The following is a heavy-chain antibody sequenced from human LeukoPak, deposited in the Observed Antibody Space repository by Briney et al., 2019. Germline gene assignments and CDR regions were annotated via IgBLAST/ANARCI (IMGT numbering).Heavy chain of an antibody. D-gene: IGHD6-6*01. Sequence: ASVKVSCKASGGTFSRYAISWVRQAPGQGLEWVGGIIPIFGTANYAQKFQGGGTITTHESTSTAYMELSSLRSEDTAVYYCARADSSSSGRLGYYYYMDVWGKGTTVTVSS. J-gene: IGHJ6*03. CDR2: IIPIFGTA. CDR1: GGTFSRYA. V-gene: IGHV1-69*05. CDR3: ARADSSSSGRLGYYYYMDV.